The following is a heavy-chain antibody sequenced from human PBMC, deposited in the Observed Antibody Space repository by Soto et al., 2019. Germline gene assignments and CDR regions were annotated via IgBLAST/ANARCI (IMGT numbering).Heavy chain of an antibody. CDR3: ARGTYDFWSAPYSSNAFYI. D-gene: IGHD3-3*01. Sequence: TSETLSLTCAVSGGSISSGGYSWSWIRQPPGKGLEWIGYIYHSGSTYYNPSLKSRVTISVDRSKNQFSLKLSSVTAADTAVYYCARGTYDFWSAPYSSNAFYIWGQGTMVTVSS. J-gene: IGHJ3*02. CDR2: IYHSGST. V-gene: IGHV4-30-2*01. CDR1: GGSISSGGYS.